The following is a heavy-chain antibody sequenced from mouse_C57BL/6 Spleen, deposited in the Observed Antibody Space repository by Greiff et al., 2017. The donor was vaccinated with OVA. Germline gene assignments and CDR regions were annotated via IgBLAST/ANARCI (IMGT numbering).Heavy chain of an antibody. Sequence: VKLQQSGPELVKPGASVKISCKASGYAFSSSWMNWVKQRPGKGLEWIGRIYPGDGDTNYNGKFKGKATLTADKSSSTAYMQLSSLTSEDSAVYFCAKLYYDYFAYWGQGTLVTVSA. CDR2: IYPGDGDT. CDR1: GYAFSSSW. CDR3: AKLYYDYFAY. D-gene: IGHD2-4*01. V-gene: IGHV1-82*01. J-gene: IGHJ3*01.